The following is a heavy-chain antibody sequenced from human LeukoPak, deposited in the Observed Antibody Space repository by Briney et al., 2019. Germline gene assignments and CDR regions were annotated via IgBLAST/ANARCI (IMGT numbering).Heavy chain of an antibody. Sequence: GGSLRLSCAASGFTFSSYAMSWVRQAPGKGLEWVSTIRGSDDSTYYADSVKGRFTISRDNSKNTLYLQMNSLRAEDTAIYYCAKDTGPAAGITADYWGQGTLVTVSS. V-gene: IGHV3-23*01. CDR3: AKDTGPAAGITADY. J-gene: IGHJ4*02. CDR2: IRGSDDST. D-gene: IGHD6-13*01. CDR1: GFTFSSYA.